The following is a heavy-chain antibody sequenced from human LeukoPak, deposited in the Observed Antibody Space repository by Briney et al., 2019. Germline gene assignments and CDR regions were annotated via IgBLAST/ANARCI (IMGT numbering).Heavy chain of an antibody. Sequence: GGSLRLSCAASGFTFNSYSLNWVRQAPGKGLEWISYISGSSSTIYYADSVKGRFTLPRDNAKNSLYLQMNSLRAEDTAVYYCARVGRLQHGDYVAFDYWGQGTLVTVSS. J-gene: IGHJ4*02. CDR2: ISGSSSTI. CDR3: ARVGRLQHGDYVAFDY. CDR1: GFTFNSYS. V-gene: IGHV3-48*04. D-gene: IGHD4-17*01.